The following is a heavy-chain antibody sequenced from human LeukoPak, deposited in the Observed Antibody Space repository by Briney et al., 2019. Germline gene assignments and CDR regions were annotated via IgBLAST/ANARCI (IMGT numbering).Heavy chain of an antibody. D-gene: IGHD6-19*01. Sequence: SETLSLTCAVYGGSFSGYYWSWIRQPPRKGLEWVGEINHSGSTNYNPFLKSRVTISVDTSKNQFSLKLSSVTAADTAVYYCARARDSSGWSRSYWYFDLWGRGTLVTVSS. J-gene: IGHJ2*01. V-gene: IGHV4-34*01. CDR1: GGSFSGYY. CDR3: ARARDSSGWSRSYWYFDL. CDR2: INHSGST.